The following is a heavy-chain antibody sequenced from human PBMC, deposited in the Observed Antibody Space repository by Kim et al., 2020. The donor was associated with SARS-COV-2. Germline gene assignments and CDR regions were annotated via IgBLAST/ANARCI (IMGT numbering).Heavy chain of an antibody. V-gene: IGHV3-23*01. Sequence: YADSVKGRLTISRDNSKSTLALQMNGLRAEDTALYYCAKSYSSGRPFYFDYWGQGTLVTVSS. CDR3: AKSYSSGRPFYFDY. J-gene: IGHJ4*02. D-gene: IGHD6-19*01.